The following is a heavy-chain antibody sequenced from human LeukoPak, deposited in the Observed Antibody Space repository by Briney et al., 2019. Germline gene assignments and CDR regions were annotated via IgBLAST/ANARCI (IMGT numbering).Heavy chain of an antibody. CDR1: GGSFSGYY. CDR2: INHSGST. V-gene: IGHV4-34*01. Sequence: PSETLSLTCAVYGGSFSGYYWSWIRQPPGKGLEWIGEINHSGSTNYNPSLKSRVTLSVDTSKNQFSLKLSSVTAADTAVYYCARGLHSSGWFDYWGQGTLVTVSS. CDR3: ARGLHSSGWFDY. J-gene: IGHJ4*02. D-gene: IGHD6-19*01.